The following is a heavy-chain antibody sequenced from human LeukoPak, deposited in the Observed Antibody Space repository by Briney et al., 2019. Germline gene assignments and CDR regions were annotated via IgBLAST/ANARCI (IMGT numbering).Heavy chain of an antibody. D-gene: IGHD5-18*01. J-gene: IGHJ4*02. CDR2: IYSSGTT. V-gene: IGHV4-4*07. CDR1: GGSIRSYN. Sequence: SETLSLTCTVSGGSIRSYNWHWIRQPAGKGLEWIGRIYSSGTTNYNASLMSRVTMSLDKSKSQFLLNLTSVTAADTAVYYCARERVDIAMGFDYWGQGSLVIVSS. CDR3: ARERVDIAMGFDY.